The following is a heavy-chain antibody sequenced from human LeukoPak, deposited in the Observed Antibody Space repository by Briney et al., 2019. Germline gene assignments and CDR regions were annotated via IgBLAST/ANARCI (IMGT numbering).Heavy chain of an antibody. CDR3: ARGTTAAAGIFDC. V-gene: IGHV4-4*07. CDR2: IYSSGST. Sequence: PSETLSLTCSVSGGSISSYYWSWVRQPAGKGLEWIGRIYSSGSTNYNPSLNSRVNMSVDTSNNQFSLRLTSVTAADTAVYYCARGTTAAAGIFDCWGQGTLVTVSS. CDR1: GGSISSYY. J-gene: IGHJ4*02. D-gene: IGHD6-13*01.